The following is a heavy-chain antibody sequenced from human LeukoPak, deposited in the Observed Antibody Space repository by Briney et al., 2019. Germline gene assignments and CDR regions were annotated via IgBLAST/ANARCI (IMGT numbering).Heavy chain of an antibody. D-gene: IGHD2-21*02. CDR3: ALVVVTATVDY. CDR2: INPNSGGT. J-gene: IGHJ4*02. CDR1: GYTFANYG. Sequence: ASVKVSCKASGYTFANYGINWVRQAPGQGLEWMGWINPNSGGTNYAQKFQGRVTMTRDTSISTAYMELSRLRSDDTAVYYCALVVVTATVDYWGQGTLVTVSS. V-gene: IGHV1-2*02.